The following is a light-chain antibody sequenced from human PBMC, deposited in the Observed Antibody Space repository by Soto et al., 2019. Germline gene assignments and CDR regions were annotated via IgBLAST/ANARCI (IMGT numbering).Light chain of an antibody. J-gene: IGKJ5*01. CDR1: QSISSW. V-gene: IGKV1-5*03. Sequence: DIQMTQSPSTLSASVGDRVTITCRASQSISSWLAWYQQKPGKAPNLLIYKASSLESGVPSRFSGSGSRTEFTLTISSLQPDDFATYYCQQYNSDLTFGQGTRLEIK. CDR2: KAS. CDR3: QQYNSDLT.